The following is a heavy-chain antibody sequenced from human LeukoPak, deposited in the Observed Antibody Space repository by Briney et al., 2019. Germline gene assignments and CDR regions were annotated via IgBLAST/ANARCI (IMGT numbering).Heavy chain of an antibody. CDR1: GFTFSTYS. J-gene: IGHJ1*01. CDR3: AKDSDYYHSSGYYYAYFQH. CDR2: TSSSSSTI. V-gene: IGHV3-48*02. D-gene: IGHD3-22*01. Sequence: GGSLRLTCAVSGFTFSTYSMNWVRQAPGKGLEWFSYTSSSSSTIYYADSVKGRFTISRDNAKNSLYLQMNSLRDEDTAVYYCAKDSDYYHSSGYYYAYFQHWGQGTLVTVSS.